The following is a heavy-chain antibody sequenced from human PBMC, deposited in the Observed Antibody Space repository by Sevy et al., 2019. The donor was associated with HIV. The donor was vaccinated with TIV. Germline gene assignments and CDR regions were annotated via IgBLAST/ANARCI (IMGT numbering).Heavy chain of an antibody. V-gene: IGHV3-30*02. CDR3: AKAISGSSTHHGMDV. CDR1: GFTFSSYG. CDR2: IRYDGSNK. J-gene: IGHJ6*02. D-gene: IGHD2-2*01. Sequence: GGSLRLSCAASGFTFSSYGMHWVRQAPGKGLEWVAFIRYDGSNKYYADSVKGRFTISRDNSKNTLYLQMNSLRAKDTAVYYCAKAISGSSTHHGMDVWGQGTTVTVSS.